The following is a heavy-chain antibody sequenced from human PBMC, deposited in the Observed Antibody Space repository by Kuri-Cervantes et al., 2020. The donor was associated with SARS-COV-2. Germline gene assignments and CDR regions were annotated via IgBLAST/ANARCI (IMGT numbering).Heavy chain of an antibody. CDR3: ARFPHFDY. Sequence: SETLSLTCAVYGGSFSSYYWGWIRQPPGKGLEWIGSIYYSGSTYYNPSLKSRVTISVDTSKNQFSLKLSSVTAADTAVYYCARFPHFDYWSQGTLVTVSS. CDR1: GGSFSSYY. J-gene: IGHJ4*02. V-gene: IGHV4-39*01. CDR2: IYYSGST.